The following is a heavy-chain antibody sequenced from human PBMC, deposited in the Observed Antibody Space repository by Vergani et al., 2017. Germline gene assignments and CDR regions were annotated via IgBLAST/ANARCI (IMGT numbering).Heavy chain of an antibody. CDR1: GGSVSSGSYY. CDR3: ARGFYTEKTRFDSAAGSSLYYFDY. Sequence: QVQLQESGPGLVKPSETLSLTCTVSGGSVSSGSYYWSWIRQPPGKGLEWIGYIYYSGSTNYNPSLKSRVTISVDTSKNQFSLKLSSVTAADTAVYYCARGFYTEKTRFDSAAGSSLYYFDYWGQGTLVTVSS. V-gene: IGHV4-61*01. CDR2: IYYSGST. J-gene: IGHJ4*02. D-gene: IGHD6-13*01.